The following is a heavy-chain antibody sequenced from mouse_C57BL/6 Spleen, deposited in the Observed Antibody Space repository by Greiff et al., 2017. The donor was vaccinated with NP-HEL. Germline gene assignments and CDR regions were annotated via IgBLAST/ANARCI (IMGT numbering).Heavy chain of an antibody. J-gene: IGHJ4*01. CDR3: ARGVTTVVAYYAMDY. CDR1: GYAFSSYW. V-gene: IGHV1-80*01. Sequence: VQLQQSGAELVKPGASVKISCKASGYAFSSYWMNWVKQRPGKGLEWIGQIYPGDGDTNYNGKFKGKATLTADKSSSTAYMQLSSLTSEDSAVYFCARGVTTVVAYYAMDYWGQGTSVTVSS. D-gene: IGHD1-1*01. CDR2: IYPGDGDT.